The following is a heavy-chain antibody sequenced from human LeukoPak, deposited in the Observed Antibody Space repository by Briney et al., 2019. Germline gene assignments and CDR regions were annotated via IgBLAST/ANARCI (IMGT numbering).Heavy chain of an antibody. V-gene: IGHV3-21*01. CDR3: ARDPCSSTSCYLVYFDY. Sequence: GGSLRLSCAASGSTFSSYSMNWVRQAPGKGLEWVSSISSSSSYIYYADSVKGRFTISRDNAKNSLYLQMNSLRAEDTAVYYCARDPCSSTSCYLVYFDYWGQGTLVTVSS. CDR1: GSTFSSYS. D-gene: IGHD2-2*01. J-gene: IGHJ4*02. CDR2: ISSSSSYI.